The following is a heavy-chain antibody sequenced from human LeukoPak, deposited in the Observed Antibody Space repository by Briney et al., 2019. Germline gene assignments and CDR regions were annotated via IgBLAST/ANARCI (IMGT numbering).Heavy chain of an antibody. V-gene: IGHV3-53*01. CDR1: GLTVSSNY. CDR3: ARYSGYDSTFDY. D-gene: IGHD5-12*01. J-gene: IGHJ4*02. CDR2: IYSGGST. Sequence: PGGSLRLSCAASGLTVSSNYMSWVRQAPGKGLEWVSVIYSGGSTYYADSVKGRFTISRDNSKNTLYLQMNSLIAEDTAVYYCARYSGYDSTFDYWGQGTLVTVSS.